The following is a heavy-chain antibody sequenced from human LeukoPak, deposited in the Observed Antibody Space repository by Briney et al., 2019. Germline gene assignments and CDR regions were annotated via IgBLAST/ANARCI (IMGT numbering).Heavy chain of an antibody. CDR3: ARDRRRGSSPSHYFDY. J-gene: IGHJ4*02. Sequence: GASVKVSCKASGGTFSSYAISWVRQAPGQGLEWMGGIIPIFGTANYAQKFQGRVTITADESTSTAYMELSSLRSEDTAVCYCARDRRRGSSPSHYFDYWGQGTLVTVSS. V-gene: IGHV1-69*13. D-gene: IGHD6-13*01. CDR2: IIPIFGTA. CDR1: GGTFSSYA.